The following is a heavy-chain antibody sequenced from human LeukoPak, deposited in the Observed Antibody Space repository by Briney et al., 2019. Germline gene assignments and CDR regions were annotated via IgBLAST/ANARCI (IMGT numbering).Heavy chain of an antibody. CDR3: ARGTRVATLDY. J-gene: IGHJ4*02. V-gene: IGHV3-23*01. CDR2: ISGSGGST. CDR1: GFTFSAYN. Sequence: GGSLRLSCAASGFTFSAYNMNWVRRTPGKGLEWVSAISGSGGSTYYADSVKGRFTISRDNSKNTLYLQMNSLRAEDTAVYYCARGTRVATLDYWGQGTLVTVSS. D-gene: IGHD5-12*01.